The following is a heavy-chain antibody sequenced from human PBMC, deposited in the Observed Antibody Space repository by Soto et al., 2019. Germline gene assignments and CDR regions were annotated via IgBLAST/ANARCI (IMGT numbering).Heavy chain of an antibody. V-gene: IGHV4-30-4*01. Sequence: SETLSLTCTVSGGSISSGDYYWCWIRQPPGKGLEWIGFFSYSGSTSYNPSLKRRVTISVDTSKNQFSLKLSSVTAADTAVYYCATPASEYYGSGSFYYWGQGTLVTVSS. CDR1: GGSISSGDYY. CDR3: ATPASEYYGSGSFYY. D-gene: IGHD3-10*01. CDR2: FSYSGST. J-gene: IGHJ4*02.